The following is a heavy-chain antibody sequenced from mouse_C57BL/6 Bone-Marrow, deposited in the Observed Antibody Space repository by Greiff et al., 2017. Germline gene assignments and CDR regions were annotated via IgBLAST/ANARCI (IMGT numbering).Heavy chain of an antibody. J-gene: IGHJ4*01. CDR3: ARDPYYDGSSYPYAMDY. D-gene: IGHD1-1*01. Sequence: VQLKESVAELVRPGASVKLSCTASGFNIKNTYMHWVKQRPEQGLEWIGRIDPANGNTKYAPKFQGKATIPADPSSSTAYLQLSSLTSEDTAIYYCARDPYYDGSSYPYAMDYWGQGTSVTVSS. CDR2: IDPANGNT. V-gene: IGHV14-3*01. CDR1: GFNIKNTY.